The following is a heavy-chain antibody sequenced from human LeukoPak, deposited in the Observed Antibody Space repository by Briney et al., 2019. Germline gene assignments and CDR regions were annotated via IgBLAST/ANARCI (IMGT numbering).Heavy chain of an antibody. D-gene: IGHD6-13*01. CDR3: ARIGYSSSGLDY. CDR2: LKQDGSQT. J-gene: IGHJ4*02. Sequence: GGSLRLSCAPSGFTFRNYWMTWVRQAPGKGLEWVANLKQDGSQTYYVASVEGRFTISRDNAKNSLYLQMNSLRAGDTAVYYCARIGYSSSGLDYWGQGTLVTVSS. CDR1: GFTFRNYW. V-gene: IGHV3-7*01.